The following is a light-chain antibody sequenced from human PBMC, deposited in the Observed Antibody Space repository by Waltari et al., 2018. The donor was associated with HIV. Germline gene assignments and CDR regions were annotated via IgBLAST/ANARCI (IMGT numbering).Light chain of an antibody. J-gene: IGLJ2*01. CDR2: RNH. CDR1: SSNIGSHY. Sequence: SVLTQPPSASGTPGQRVTISCSGSSSNIGSHYVFWYQQLPGTAPNLLMHRNHRRPSGVPDRFSDSTSGTSASLAISGLRSEDEADYYGATWDDSLSGVLFGGGTKLTVL. CDR3: ATWDDSLSGVL. V-gene: IGLV1-47*01.